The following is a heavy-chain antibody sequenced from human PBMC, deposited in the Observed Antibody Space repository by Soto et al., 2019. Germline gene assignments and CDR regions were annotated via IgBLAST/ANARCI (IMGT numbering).Heavy chain of an antibody. V-gene: IGHV1-69*02. Sequence: SVKVSCKVSGYTLTELSMHWVRQAPGKGLEWMGRIIPILGIANYAQKFQGRVTITADKSTSTAYMELSSLRSEDTAVYYCARQNKDTAMVPFDYWGQGTLVTVSS. D-gene: IGHD5-18*01. CDR2: IIPILGIA. CDR1: GYTLTELS. J-gene: IGHJ4*02. CDR3: ARQNKDTAMVPFDY.